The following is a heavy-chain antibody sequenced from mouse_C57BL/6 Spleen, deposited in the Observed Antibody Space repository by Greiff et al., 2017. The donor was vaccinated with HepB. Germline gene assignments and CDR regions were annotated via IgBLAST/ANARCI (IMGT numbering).Heavy chain of an antibody. Sequence: EVQLQQSGPELVKPGASVKISCKASGYSFTGYYMNWVKQSPEKSLEWIGEINPSTGGTTYNQKFKAKATLTVDKSSSTAYMQLKSLTSEDSAVYYCARYGGYDAAWFAYWGQGTLVTVSA. CDR3: ARYGGYDAAWFAY. D-gene: IGHD2-2*01. V-gene: IGHV1-42*01. CDR2: INPSTGGT. J-gene: IGHJ3*01. CDR1: GYSFTGYY.